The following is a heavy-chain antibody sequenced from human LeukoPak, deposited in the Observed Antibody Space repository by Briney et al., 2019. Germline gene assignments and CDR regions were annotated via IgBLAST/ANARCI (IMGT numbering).Heavy chain of an antibody. CDR1: GFTFGTYG. CDR2: IRFDGSNK. D-gene: IGHD2-21*02. Sequence: PGGSLILSCAASGFTFGTYGMHWVRQAPGKGLEWVAFIRFDGSNKYYTDSVKGRFTISRDNSKNTLYLQMISLRVEDTAVDYCAKRGDGDYWGQGTLVTVSS. V-gene: IGHV3-30*02. J-gene: IGHJ4*02. CDR3: AKRGDGDY.